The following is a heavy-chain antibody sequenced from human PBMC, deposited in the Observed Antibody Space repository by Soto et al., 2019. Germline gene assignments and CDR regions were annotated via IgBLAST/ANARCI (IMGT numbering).Heavy chain of an antibody. CDR3: ARALRAYYYYGMDV. V-gene: IGHV3-21*01. CDR1: GFTFSSYS. J-gene: IGHJ6*02. Sequence: GGSLRLSCAASGFTFSSYSMNWVRQAPGKGLEWVSSISSSSSYIYYADSVKGRFTISRDNAKNSLYLQMNSLRAEDTAVYYCARALRAYYYYGMDVWGQGTTVTVSS. CDR2: ISSSSSYI.